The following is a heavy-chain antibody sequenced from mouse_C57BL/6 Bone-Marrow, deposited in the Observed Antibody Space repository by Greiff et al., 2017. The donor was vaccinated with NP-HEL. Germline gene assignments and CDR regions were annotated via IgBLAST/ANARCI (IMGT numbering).Heavy chain of an antibody. CDR1: GFTFSDYR. CDR3: ARRGDYGSSLYYAMDY. CDR2: ISNLAYSI. Sequence: EVKLVESGGGLVQPGGSLKLSCAASGFTFSDYRMAWVRQAPRKGPEWVAFISNLAYSIYYADTVTGRFTISRENAKNTLYMEMSSLRSEDTAMYYCARRGDYGSSLYYAMDYWGQGTSVTVSS. J-gene: IGHJ4*01. V-gene: IGHV5-15*01. D-gene: IGHD1-1*01.